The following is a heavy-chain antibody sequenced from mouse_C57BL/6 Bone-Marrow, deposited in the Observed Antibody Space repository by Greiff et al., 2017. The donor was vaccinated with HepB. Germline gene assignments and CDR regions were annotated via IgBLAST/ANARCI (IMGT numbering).Heavy chain of an antibody. J-gene: IGHJ2*01. CDR1: GYTFTSYG. V-gene: IGHV1-81*01. CDR2: IYPRSGNT. CDR3: ARYYYGSSYGG. Sequence: VQLKESGAELARPGASVKLSCKASGYTFTSYGISWVKQRTGQGLEWIGEIYPRSGNTYNNEKFKGKATLTADKSSSTAYMKLRSLTSEDSAVYFCARYYYGSSYGGWGHGTTLTVSS. D-gene: IGHD1-1*01.